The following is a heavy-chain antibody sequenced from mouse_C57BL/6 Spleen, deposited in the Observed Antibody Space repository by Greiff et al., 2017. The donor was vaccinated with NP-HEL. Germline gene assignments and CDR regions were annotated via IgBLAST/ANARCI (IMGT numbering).Heavy chain of an antibody. CDR3: TRREIYYYGSPFAY. V-gene: IGHV1-15*01. CDR1: GYTFTDYE. CDR2: IDPETGGT. D-gene: IGHD1-1*01. Sequence: QVQLKESGAELVRPGASVTLSCKASGYTFTDYEMHWVKQTPVHGLEWIGAIDPETGGTAYNQKFKGKAILTADKSSSTAYMELRSLTSEDSVVYYCTRREIYYYGSPFAYWGQGTLVTVSA. J-gene: IGHJ3*01.